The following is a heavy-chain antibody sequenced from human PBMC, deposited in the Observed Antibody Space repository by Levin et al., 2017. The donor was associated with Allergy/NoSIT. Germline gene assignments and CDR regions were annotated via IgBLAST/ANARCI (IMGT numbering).Heavy chain of an antibody. CDR2: INPNIGGT. CDR3: ARYGRYYDSSGYNYYFDC. CDR1: GYTFTDYY. V-gene: IGHV1-2*02. J-gene: IGHJ4*02. D-gene: IGHD3-22*01. Sequence: ASVKVSCKASGYTFTDYYMHWVRQAPGQGLEWMGWINPNIGGTNYAQNFQGRVTLTRDTSISTAYMELSSLRSEDTAVYYCARYGRYYDSSGYNYYFDCWGQGTLVT.